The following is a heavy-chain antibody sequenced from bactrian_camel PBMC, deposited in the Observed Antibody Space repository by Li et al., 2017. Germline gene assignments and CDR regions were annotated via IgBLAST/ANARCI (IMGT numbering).Heavy chain of an antibody. V-gene: IGHV3S53*01. CDR2: DKGDGSI. CDR3: AADMYSGTWYSRCMSSGGV. CDR1: GYILPTCE. D-gene: IGHD6*01. J-gene: IGHJ4*01. Sequence: HVQLVESGGGSVQAGGSLKLTCSASGYILPTCEMGWYRQAPGKGRELVAMDKGDGSITYGDSVKGRFTISRDSANNTVYLQLDSLKTEDTAMYYCAADMYSGTWYSRCMSSGGVWGQGTQVTVS.